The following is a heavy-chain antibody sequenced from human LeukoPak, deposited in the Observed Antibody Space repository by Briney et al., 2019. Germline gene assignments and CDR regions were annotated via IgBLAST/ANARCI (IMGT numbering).Heavy chain of an antibody. D-gene: IGHD3-10*01. CDR2: IYYSGST. J-gene: IGHJ4*02. Sequence: SETLSLTCTVSGGSISSYYWSWIRQPPGKGLEWIGYIYYSGSTNYNPSLKSRVTISVDTSKNQFSLKLSSVTAADTAVYYCARGPGTMVRGVIISGHYFDYWGQGTLVTVSS. V-gene: IGHV4-59*12. CDR1: GGSISSYY. CDR3: ARGPGTMVRGVIISGHYFDY.